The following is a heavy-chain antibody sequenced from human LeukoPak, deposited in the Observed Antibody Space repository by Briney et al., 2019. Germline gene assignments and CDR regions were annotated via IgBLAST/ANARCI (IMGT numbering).Heavy chain of an antibody. CDR1: GGTFSSYA. V-gene: IGHV1-69*13. CDR3: AREGGFRSHYYYYMDV. D-gene: IGHD3-16*01. J-gene: IGHJ6*03. Sequence: GASVKVSCKASGGTFSSYAISWVRQAPGQGLEWMGGIIPIFGTANYAQKFQGRVTITADESTSTAYMELSSLRSEDTAVYYCAREGGFRSHYYYYMDVWGKGTTVTISS. CDR2: IIPIFGTA.